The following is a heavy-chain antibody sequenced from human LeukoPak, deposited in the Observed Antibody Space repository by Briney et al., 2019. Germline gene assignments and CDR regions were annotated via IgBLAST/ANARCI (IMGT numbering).Heavy chain of an antibody. J-gene: IGHJ4*02. Sequence: SETLSLTCTVSGGSISSSSYYWGWIRQPPGKGLEWIGSIYYSGSTYYNPSLKSRVTISVDTSKNQFSLKLSSVTAADTAVYYCARLYDRLSDRNLNYWGQGTLVTVSS. CDR2: IYYSGST. CDR1: GGSISSSSYY. V-gene: IGHV4-39*01. CDR3: ARLYDRLSDRNLNY. D-gene: IGHD3-22*01.